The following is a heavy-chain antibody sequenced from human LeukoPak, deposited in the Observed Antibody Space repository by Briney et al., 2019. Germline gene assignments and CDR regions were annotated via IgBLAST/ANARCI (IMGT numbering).Heavy chain of an antibody. CDR3: ARAETQYYDFWSGYHNWFDP. CDR2: IYYSGRT. D-gene: IGHD3-3*01. CDR1: GGSISSYY. J-gene: IGHJ5*02. Sequence: SETLSLTCTVSGGSISSYYWSWIRQPPGKGLEWIGYIYYSGRTNYNPSLKSRITILVDPSKNQFSLKLSSVTAADTAVYYCARAETQYYDFWSGYHNWFDPWGQGTLVTVSS. V-gene: IGHV4-59*01.